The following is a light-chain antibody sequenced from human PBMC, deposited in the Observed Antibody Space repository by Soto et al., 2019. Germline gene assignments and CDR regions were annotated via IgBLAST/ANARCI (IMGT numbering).Light chain of an antibody. J-gene: IGLJ2*01. V-gene: IGLV2-14*01. CDR2: EVS. CDR3: SSYASTSPVV. Sequence: QSVLTQPASVSGSPGQSITISCTGTSSDVVGYNYVSWYQHHPGKAPKLMIYEVSNRPSRVSNRFSGSKSDNTASLTISGLQAEDEAHYYCSSYASTSPVVFGGGTKVTVL. CDR1: SSDVVGYNY.